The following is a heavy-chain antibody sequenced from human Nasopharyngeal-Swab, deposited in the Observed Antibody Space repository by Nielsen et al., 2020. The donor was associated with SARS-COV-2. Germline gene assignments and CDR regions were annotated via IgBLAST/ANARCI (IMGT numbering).Heavy chain of an antibody. CDR3: AKGFYGDRDY. CDR2: ISGSGGST. D-gene: IGHD3-10*01. V-gene: IGHV3-23*01. CDR1: GFTFSSYA. Sequence: GESLKISCAASGFTFSSYAMSWVRQAPGKGLEWVSAISGSGGSTYYADSVKGRFTISRDNSKNTLYLQMNSLRAEDTAVYYCAKGFYGDRDYWCQGTLVTVSS. J-gene: IGHJ4*02.